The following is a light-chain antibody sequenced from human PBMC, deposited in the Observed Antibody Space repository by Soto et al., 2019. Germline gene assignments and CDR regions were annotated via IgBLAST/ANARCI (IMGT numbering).Light chain of an antibody. CDR3: QQYYTTPPA. J-gene: IGKJ3*01. Sequence: DIVMTQSPDSLAVSLGERATINCKSSQSDLYSSNNKNYLAWYQQKPGQPPKLLIYWASTRESGVPDRFSGSGSGTDFTITISSLQAEDVAVYYCQQYYTTPPAFGPGTKVDIK. V-gene: IGKV4-1*01. CDR1: QSDLYSSNNKNY. CDR2: WAS.